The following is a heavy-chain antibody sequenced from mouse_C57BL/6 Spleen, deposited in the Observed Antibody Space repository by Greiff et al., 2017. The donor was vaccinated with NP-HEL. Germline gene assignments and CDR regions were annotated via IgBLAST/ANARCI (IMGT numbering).Heavy chain of an antibody. V-gene: IGHV1-64*01. CDR2: IHPNSGST. J-gene: IGHJ1*03. D-gene: IGHD2-1*01. Sequence: VQLQQSGAELVKPGASVKLSCKASGYTFTSYWMHWVKQRPGQGLEWIGMIHPNSGSTNYNEKFKSKATLTVDKSSSTAYMQLSSLTSEDSAVYYCARSYGNYVYFDVWGTGTTVTVSS. CDR1: GYTFTSYW. CDR3: ARSYGNYVYFDV.